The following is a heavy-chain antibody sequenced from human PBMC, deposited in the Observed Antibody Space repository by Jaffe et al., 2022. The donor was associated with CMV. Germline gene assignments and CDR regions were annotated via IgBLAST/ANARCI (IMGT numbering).Heavy chain of an antibody. CDR3: ASDKTEYDILTGYSYDGAFDI. V-gene: IGHV4-39*01. J-gene: IGHJ3*02. Sequence: QLQLQESGPGLVKPSETLSLTCTVSGGSISSSSYYWGWIRQPPGKGLEWIGSIYYSGSTYYNPSLKSRVTISVDTSKNQFSLKLSSVTAADTAVYYCASDKTEYDILTGYSYDGAFDIWGQGTMVTVSS. D-gene: IGHD3-9*01. CDR1: GGSISSSSYY. CDR2: IYYSGST.